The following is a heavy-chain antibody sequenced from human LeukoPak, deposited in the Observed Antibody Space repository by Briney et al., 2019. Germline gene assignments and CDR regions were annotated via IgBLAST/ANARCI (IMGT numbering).Heavy chain of an antibody. CDR3: ARVVTYDFWSGSHYGMDV. J-gene: IGHJ6*02. CDR1: GGSISSSSYY. V-gene: IGHV4-39*07. Sequence: SETLSLTCTVSGGSISSSSYYWGWIRQPPGKGLEWIGSIYYSGSSYYNPSLKSRVTISVHTSKNQFSLKLSSVTAADTAVYYCARVVTYDFWSGSHYGMDVWGQGTTVTVSS. CDR2: IYYSGSS. D-gene: IGHD3-3*01.